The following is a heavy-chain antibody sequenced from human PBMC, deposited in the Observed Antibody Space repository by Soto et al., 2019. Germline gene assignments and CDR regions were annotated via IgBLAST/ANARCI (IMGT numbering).Heavy chain of an antibody. CDR3: AKDWKGSSPSKYYFDY. CDR1: GFTFDDYA. Sequence: PGGSLRLSCAASGFTFDDYAMHWVRQAPGKGLEWVSGISWNSGSIGYADSVKGRFTISRDNAKNSLYLQMNSLRAEDTALYYCAKDWKGSSPSKYYFDYWGQGTLVTVSS. D-gene: IGHD6-6*01. V-gene: IGHV3-9*01. CDR2: ISWNSGSI. J-gene: IGHJ4*02.